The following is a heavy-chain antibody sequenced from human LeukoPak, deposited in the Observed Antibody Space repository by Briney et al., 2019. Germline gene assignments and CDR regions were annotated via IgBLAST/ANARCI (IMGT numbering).Heavy chain of an antibody. J-gene: IGHJ4*02. V-gene: IGHV3-23*01. D-gene: IGHD6-13*01. Sequence: GGSLRLSCAASALTFSTYSMNWVRQAPGKGLEWVSGIIENGGETYYADSVRGRFTISRDNSKNTLYLQMNSLRAEDTAVYYCAKDYEYNSNTWYFHWGRGTLVSVSS. CDR2: IIENGGET. CDR3: AKDYEYNSNTWYFH. CDR1: ALTFSTYS.